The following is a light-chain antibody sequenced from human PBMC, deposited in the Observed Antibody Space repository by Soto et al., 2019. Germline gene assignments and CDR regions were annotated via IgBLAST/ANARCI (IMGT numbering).Light chain of an antibody. CDR1: SGDLGLYNY. J-gene: IGLJ1*01. Sequence: QSALTQPASVSGAPGQSITISCTGTSGDLGLYNYISWYQQYPGKAPKLMIYEVSNRPSGVSDRFSGSKSGNMASLTISGLQAEDEADYYCSSRTSTTTLYVFGTGTKLTVL. CDR3: SSRTSTTTLYV. V-gene: IGLV2-14*01. CDR2: EVS.